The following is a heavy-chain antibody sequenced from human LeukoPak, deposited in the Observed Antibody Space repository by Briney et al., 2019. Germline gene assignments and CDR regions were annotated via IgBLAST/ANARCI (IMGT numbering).Heavy chain of an antibody. CDR1: GGSISSGDYY. CDR3: ARESVLTDAFDI. CDR2: IYYSGST. D-gene: IGHD3-10*01. Sequence: SETLSLTCTVSGGSISSGDYYWSWIRQPPGKGLEWIGYIYYSGSTYYNPSLKSRVTISVDTSKNQFSLKLSSVTAADTAVYYCARESVLTDAFDIWGQGTMVTVSS. V-gene: IGHV4-30-4*01. J-gene: IGHJ3*02.